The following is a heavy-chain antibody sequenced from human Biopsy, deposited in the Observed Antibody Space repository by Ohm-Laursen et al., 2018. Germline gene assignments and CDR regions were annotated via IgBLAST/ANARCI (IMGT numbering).Heavy chain of an antibody. J-gene: IGHJ5*02. Sequence: TLSLTCAVSGFSISSGYYWGWIRQPPGKGLEWLGSVYDSGKSYYNPSLKSRVTISVDVSKNQFSLKLSSVTAADTAVYYCARDRFDLLTPNWFDPWGQGTLVTVSS. CDR1: GFSISSGYY. V-gene: IGHV4-38-2*02. CDR2: VYDSGKS. D-gene: IGHD3-9*01. CDR3: ARDRFDLLTPNWFDP.